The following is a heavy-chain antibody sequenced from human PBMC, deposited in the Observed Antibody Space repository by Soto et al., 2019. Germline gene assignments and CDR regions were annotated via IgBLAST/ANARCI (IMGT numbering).Heavy chain of an antibody. Sequence: QVQLQQWGAGLLKPSETLSLTCAVYGGSFSGYYWSWIRQPPGKGLEWIGEINHSGSTNYNPSLKSQVTISVNTPKNQFSLKLSSVTAADTAVYYCARGTGRSRPNYYYGMDVWGQGTTVTVSS. D-gene: IGHD2-15*01. CDR3: ARGTGRSRPNYYYGMDV. V-gene: IGHV4-34*01. CDR2: INHSGST. J-gene: IGHJ6*02. CDR1: GGSFSGYY.